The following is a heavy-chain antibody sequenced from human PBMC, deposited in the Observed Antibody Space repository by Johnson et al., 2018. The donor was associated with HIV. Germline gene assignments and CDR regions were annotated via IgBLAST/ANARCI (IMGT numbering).Heavy chain of an antibody. Sequence: VQLVESGGALVQPGGSLRLSCAASGFTVSSNYMSWVRQAPGKGLEWVSAIYSGGSTYYADSVTGRFTISRDNSKNTLYLQMNSLGAEDTAVYYCARASSIAARGADAFDIWGQGTMVTVSS. V-gene: IGHV3-66*02. CDR3: ARASSIAARGADAFDI. CDR1: GFTVSSNY. CDR2: IYSGGST. D-gene: IGHD6-6*01. J-gene: IGHJ3*02.